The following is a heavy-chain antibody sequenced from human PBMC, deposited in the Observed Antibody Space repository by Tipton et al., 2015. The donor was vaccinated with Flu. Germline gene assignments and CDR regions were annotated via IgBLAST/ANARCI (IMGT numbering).Heavy chain of an antibody. V-gene: IGHV3-33*01. J-gene: IGHJ4*02. CDR1: GFTFGSYD. CDR2: MSFDGSDK. CDR3: ARTLNSYYFDH. Sequence: SLRLSCAASGFTFGSYDMHWVRQAPGKGLEWVAVMSFDGSDKYYVDSVKGRFTISRDNSKKTLFLQMDSLRVEDTAVYYCARTLNSYYFDHWGQGTLVTVSS. D-gene: IGHD2-15*01.